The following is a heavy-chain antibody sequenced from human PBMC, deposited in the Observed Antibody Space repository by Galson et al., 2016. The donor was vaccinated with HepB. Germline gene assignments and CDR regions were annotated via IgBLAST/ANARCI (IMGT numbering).Heavy chain of an antibody. CDR1: GFTFSTYA. Sequence: SLRLTCAASGFTFSTYAMHWVRQAPGKGLEWVSIISYDSTNKYYAGSVKGRFTISRDNSKNTLYLQMNSLRAEDTAVYYCARGLKKEYRVAVSVWGQGTLVTVSS. J-gene: IGHJ4*02. CDR2: ISYDSTNK. CDR3: ARGLKKEYRVAVSV. V-gene: IGHV3-30*04. D-gene: IGHD5-12*01.